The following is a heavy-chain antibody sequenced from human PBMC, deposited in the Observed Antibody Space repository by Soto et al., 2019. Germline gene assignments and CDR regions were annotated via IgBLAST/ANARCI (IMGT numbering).Heavy chain of an antibody. CDR3: AKGAATQTPTDIVLMVYANYFDY. CDR1: GFTFSSYG. V-gene: IGHV3-30*18. CDR2: ISYDGSNK. Sequence: GGSLRLSCAASGFTFSSYGMHWVRQAPGKGLEWVAVISYDGSNKYYTDSVKGRFTISRDNSKNTLYLQMNSLRAEDTAVYYCAKGAATQTPTDIVLMVYANYFDYWGQGTLVTVSS. D-gene: IGHD2-8*01. J-gene: IGHJ4*02.